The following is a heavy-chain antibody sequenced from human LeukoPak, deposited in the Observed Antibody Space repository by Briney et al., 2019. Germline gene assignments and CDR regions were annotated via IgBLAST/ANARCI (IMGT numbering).Heavy chain of an antibody. V-gene: IGHV1-2*02. D-gene: IGHD2-2*02. CDR1: GYTFTGYY. J-gene: IGHJ4*02. Sequence: GASVKVSCKTSGYTFTGYYLHWVRQAPGQRPKWMGRIDPDSGGTHYGQKFQGRVTVTRDTSITTVYMELSGLTSDDTAVYYCARVPGPYTTSRFDFWGQGTLVTVSS. CDR3: ARVPGPYTTSRFDF. CDR2: IDPDSGGT.